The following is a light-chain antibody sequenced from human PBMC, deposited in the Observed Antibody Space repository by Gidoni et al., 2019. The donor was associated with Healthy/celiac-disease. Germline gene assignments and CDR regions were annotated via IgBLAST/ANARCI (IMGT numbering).Light chain of an antibody. CDR3: QQYNSYSYS. CDR2: KAS. J-gene: IGKJ2*03. CDR1: QSISSG. V-gene: IGKV1-5*03. Sequence: DIQMTPSPSTLSASVGDRVTITCRASQSISSGLAWYQQKPGKAPKLLIYKASSLESGVPSRFSGSGSGTEFTLTISSLQPDDFATYYCQQYNSYSYSFGQGTKLETK.